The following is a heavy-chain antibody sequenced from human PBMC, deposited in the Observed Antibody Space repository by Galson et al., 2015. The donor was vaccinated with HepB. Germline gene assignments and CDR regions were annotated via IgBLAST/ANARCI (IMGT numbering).Heavy chain of an antibody. J-gene: IGHJ5*02. Sequence: PALVKPTQTLTLTCTFSGFSLSTSGMCVSWIRQPPGKALEWLARIDWDDDQYYSTSLKTRLTISKDTSKNQVVLTMTNMDPVDTATYYCARTDRNQGDGSGRTWFDRWGQGTLVTVSS. CDR1: GFSLSTSGMC. CDR3: ARTDRNQGDGSGRTWFDR. V-gene: IGHV2-70*11. CDR2: IDWDDDQ. D-gene: IGHD3-10*01.